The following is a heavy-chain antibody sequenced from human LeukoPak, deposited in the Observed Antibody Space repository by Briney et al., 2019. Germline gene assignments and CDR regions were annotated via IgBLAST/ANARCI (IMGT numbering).Heavy chain of an antibody. Sequence: ASVTVSCTASGYTFTNYYIHWVRQAPGQGLEWMGIINPSGGSTSYAQKFQDRITMTRDTSTSIVYMNLSSLRSEDTAVYYCARGGSSLPFDYWGQGTLVTVSS. CDR3: ARGGSSLPFDY. J-gene: IGHJ4*02. D-gene: IGHD2-15*01. CDR2: INPSGGST. V-gene: IGHV1-46*01. CDR1: GYTFTNYY.